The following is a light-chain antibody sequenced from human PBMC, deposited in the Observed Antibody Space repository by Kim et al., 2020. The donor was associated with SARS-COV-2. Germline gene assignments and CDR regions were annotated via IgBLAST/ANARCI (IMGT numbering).Light chain of an antibody. J-gene: IGKJ5*01. CDR1: QTITGKY. V-gene: IGKV3D-20*01. CDR3: QQYGSSPPIA. CDR2: DVS. Sequence: PGERATRSCGASQTITGKYLAWYQQKPGLAPRLIIYDVSSRATGIPDRFSGSGSGTDFTLTISRLEPEDFAVYYCQQYGSSPPIAFGQGTRLEIK.